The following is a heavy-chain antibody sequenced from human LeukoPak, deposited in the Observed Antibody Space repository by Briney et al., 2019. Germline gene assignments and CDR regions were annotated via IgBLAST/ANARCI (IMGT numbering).Heavy chain of an antibody. Sequence: GGSLRLSCAASGFTFSTYAMTWVRQAPGKGLEWVSTISGGGDGTHYADSVKGGFTISRDNSKNTLYLQMSNLRADDTAVYYCAKDLHGSGTYFDYWGQGTLVPVSS. CDR3: AKDLHGSGTYFDY. CDR2: ISGGGDGT. V-gene: IGHV3-23*01. CDR1: GFTFSTYA. J-gene: IGHJ4*02. D-gene: IGHD3-10*01.